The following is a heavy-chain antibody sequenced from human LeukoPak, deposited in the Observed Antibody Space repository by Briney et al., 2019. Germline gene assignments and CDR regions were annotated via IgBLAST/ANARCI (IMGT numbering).Heavy chain of an antibody. J-gene: IGHJ3*02. Sequence: ASVKVSCKVSGYTFTRYYMHWVRQAPGQGLGWMGWINPNSGGTNYAQKFQGRVTMTRDTSISTAYMELSRLRSDDTAVYYCARVVVVVAATYDAFDIWGQGTMVTVSS. CDR3: ARVVVVVAATYDAFDI. V-gene: IGHV1-2*02. CDR1: GYTFTRYY. D-gene: IGHD2-15*01. CDR2: INPNSGGT.